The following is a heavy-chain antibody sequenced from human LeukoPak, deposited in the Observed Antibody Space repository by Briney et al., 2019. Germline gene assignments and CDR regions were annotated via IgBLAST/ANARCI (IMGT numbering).Heavy chain of an antibody. CDR3: ARVGVIAMVDY. J-gene: IGHJ4*02. CDR1: GFTFSSYN. Sequence: GGSLRLSCAASGFTFSSYNMNWVRQTPGKGLEWVSYISSSSSTIYYADSVKGRFTISRDNAKNSLYLQMNSLRAEDTAVYYCARVGVIAMVDYWGQGTLVTVSS. D-gene: IGHD3-10*01. V-gene: IGHV3-48*01. CDR2: ISSSSSTI.